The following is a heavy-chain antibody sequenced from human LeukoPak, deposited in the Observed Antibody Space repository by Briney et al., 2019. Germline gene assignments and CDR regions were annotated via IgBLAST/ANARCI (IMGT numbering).Heavy chain of an antibody. CDR2: IYYSGST. Sequence: SETLSLTCTVSGGSISSSSYYWGWIRQPPGEGLEWIGSIYYSGSTYYNPSLKSRVTISVDTSKNQFSLKLNSVTAADTAVYYCGRPNPDSSGYYGSFDPWGQGILVTVSS. CDR3: GRPNPDSSGYYGSFDP. CDR1: GGSISSSSYY. V-gene: IGHV4-39*01. D-gene: IGHD3-22*01. J-gene: IGHJ5*02.